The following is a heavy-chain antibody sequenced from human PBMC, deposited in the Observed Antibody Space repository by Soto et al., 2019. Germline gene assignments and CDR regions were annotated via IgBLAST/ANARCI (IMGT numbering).Heavy chain of an antibody. Sequence: QITLKESGPTLVKPTQTLTLTCTFSGFSLSTSGVGVGWIRQPPGKALEWLALVYWDDDKRYSPSLKSRLTITKDTSKNQVVLTMTNMDPVDTATYYCAHTNIVVVVAATPANWLDPWGQGTLVTVSS. CDR3: AHTNIVVVVAATPANWLDP. D-gene: IGHD2-15*01. CDR2: VYWDDDK. V-gene: IGHV2-5*02. J-gene: IGHJ5*02. CDR1: GFSLSTSGVG.